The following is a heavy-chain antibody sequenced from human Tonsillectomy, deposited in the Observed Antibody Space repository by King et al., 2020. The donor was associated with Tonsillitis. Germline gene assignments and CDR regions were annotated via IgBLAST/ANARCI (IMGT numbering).Heavy chain of an antibody. CDR2: ISGSGGST. J-gene: IGHJ6*03. D-gene: IGHD3-3*01. CDR1: GFNFSSYA. V-gene: IGHV3-23*04. CDR3: ATSGGNYDFWSGYYSYYYMDV. Sequence: VQLVESGGGLVQPGGSLRLSCAASGFNFSSYAMSWVRQAPGKGLEWVSAISGSGGSTYYEDSVKGRFTISRDNSKNTLYLQMNSLRAEDTAVYYCATSGGNYDFWSGYYSYYYMDVWGKGTTVTVSS.